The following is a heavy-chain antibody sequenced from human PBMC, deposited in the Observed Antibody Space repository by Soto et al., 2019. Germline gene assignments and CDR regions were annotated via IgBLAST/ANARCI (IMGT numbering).Heavy chain of an antibody. D-gene: IGHD5-12*01. Sequence: PSETLSLTCTVSGGSISSYYWSWIRQPPGKGLEWIGYIYYSGSTNYNPSLKSRVTISVDTSKNQFSLKLSSVIAADTAVYYCARVGSGYSGYYYYYYMDVWGKGTTVTVSS. J-gene: IGHJ6*03. CDR2: IYYSGST. CDR3: ARVGSGYSGYYYYYYMDV. CDR1: GGSISSYY. V-gene: IGHV4-59*01.